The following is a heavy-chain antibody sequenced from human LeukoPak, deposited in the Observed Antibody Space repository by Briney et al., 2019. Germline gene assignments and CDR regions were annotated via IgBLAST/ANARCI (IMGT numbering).Heavy chain of an antibody. Sequence: GGSLRLSCAAPGFAFSNYAMSWVRQTPGKGLEWVSPIGGSGADTYSADSVKGRFIISRDNSKNTLYLQMNSLRAEDTAVYYCAKDLSPSGGFWGQGALVTVSS. CDR2: IGGSGADT. V-gene: IGHV3-23*01. D-gene: IGHD3-10*01. CDR1: GFAFSNYA. J-gene: IGHJ4*02. CDR3: AKDLSPSGGF.